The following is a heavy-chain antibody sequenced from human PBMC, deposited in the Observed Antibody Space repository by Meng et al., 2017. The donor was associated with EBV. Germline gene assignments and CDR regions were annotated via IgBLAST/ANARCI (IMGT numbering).Heavy chain of an antibody. V-gene: IGHV1-69*01. CDR1: GCPFRYYA. CDR3: ASESGRGYTPDY. D-gene: IGHD3-10*01. Sequence: QVQLVQYAVEVKTPGSSVKVSCKTSGCPFRYYAISWVRQAPGQGLEWLEGFLPRLGAPNYAQKFHGRVKITADESTSTHYMDLSSLRSEDTAIYYCASESGRGYTPDYWGQGTLVTVSS. CDR2: FLPRLGAP. J-gene: IGHJ4*02.